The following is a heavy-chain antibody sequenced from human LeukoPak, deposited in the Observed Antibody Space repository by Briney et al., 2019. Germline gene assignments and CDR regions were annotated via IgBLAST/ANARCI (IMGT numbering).Heavy chain of an antibody. J-gene: IGHJ4*02. CDR3: ARTLIVVVIHDY. CDR1: SGSISTSNYY. D-gene: IGHD3-22*01. V-gene: IGHV4-39*01. CDR2: IFYSGST. Sequence: SETLSLTCTVSSGSISTSNYYWGWVRQPPGKALEWIGNIFYSGSTYYSPSLKSRVTISLDTSKNQLSLKLSSVTAADTAAYYCARTLIVVVIHDYWGQGTLVTVSS.